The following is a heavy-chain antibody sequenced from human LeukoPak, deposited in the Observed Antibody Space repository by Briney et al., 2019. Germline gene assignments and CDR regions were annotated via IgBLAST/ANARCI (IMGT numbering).Heavy chain of an antibody. Sequence: PSETLSLTCTVSGGSISSYYWSWIRQPPGKGLEWIGYIYYSGSTNYNPSLKSRVTISVDTSKNQFSLKLSSVTAADTAVYYCARVPDYDILTGSSYFDYWGQGTLVTVSS. CDR1: GGSISSYY. CDR2: IYYSGST. J-gene: IGHJ4*02. D-gene: IGHD3-9*01. V-gene: IGHV4-59*01. CDR3: ARVPDYDILTGSSYFDY.